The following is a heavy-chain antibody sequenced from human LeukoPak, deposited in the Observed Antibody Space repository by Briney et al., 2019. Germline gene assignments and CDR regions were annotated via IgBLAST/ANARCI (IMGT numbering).Heavy chain of an antibody. CDR2: IYYSGST. Sequence: SETLSLTCTVSGGSISSYYWSWIRQPPGKGLEWIGYIYYSGSTNYNPSLKSRVTISVDTSKNQFSLKLSSVTAADTAVYYCARAADCHTFAYWAQGPLFTVSS. CDR1: GGSISSYY. CDR3: ARAADCHTFAY. D-gene: IGHD2-21*01. V-gene: IGHV4-59*01. J-gene: IGHJ4*02.